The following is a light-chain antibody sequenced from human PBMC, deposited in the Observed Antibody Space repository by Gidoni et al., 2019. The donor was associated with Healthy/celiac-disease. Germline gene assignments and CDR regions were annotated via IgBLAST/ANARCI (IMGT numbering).Light chain of an antibody. Sequence: QSALTQLASVSGSPGRPITIPCTGTSSDVGDYNLVSWDQQHPGKAPKLIVYAVSKRRPGVSNRVSGSKSGNTAALTISGLQDEDEADYYCCAYAGSSTWVFGGGTKLTVL. J-gene: IGLJ3*02. CDR3: CAYAGSSTWV. V-gene: IGLV2-23*02. CDR1: SSDVGDYNL. CDR2: AVS.